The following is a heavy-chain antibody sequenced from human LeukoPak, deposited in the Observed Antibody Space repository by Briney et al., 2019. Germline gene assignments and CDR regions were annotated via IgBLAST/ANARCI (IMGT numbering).Heavy chain of an antibody. Sequence: SGPTLLKPTQTLTLTCTFSEFSLTTTGVGSTGVGVTWVRQPPGKALEWLALIYWNDGKHYNPSLKTRLTITKDTSKNQVILTMTNMDPVDTATYYCAHDRMGIGFDPWGQGTLVTVSS. D-gene: IGHD1-26*01. CDR3: AHDRMGIGFDP. V-gene: IGHV2-5*01. CDR2: IYWNDGK. J-gene: IGHJ5*02. CDR1: EFSLTTTGVGSTGVG.